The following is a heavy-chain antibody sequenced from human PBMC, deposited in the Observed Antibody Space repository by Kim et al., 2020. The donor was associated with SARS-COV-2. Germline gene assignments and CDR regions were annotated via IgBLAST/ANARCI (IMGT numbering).Heavy chain of an antibody. V-gene: IGHV3-21*01. CDR3: AREMTHYYDSSGLGY. J-gene: IGHJ4*02. Sequence: GGSLRLSCAASGFTFSSYSMNWVRQAPGKGLEWVSSISSSSSYIYYADSVKGRFTISRDNAKNSLYLQMNSLRAEDTAVYYCAREMTHYYDSSGLGYWGQGTLVTVSS. CDR2: ISSSSSYI. CDR1: GFTFSSYS. D-gene: IGHD3-22*01.